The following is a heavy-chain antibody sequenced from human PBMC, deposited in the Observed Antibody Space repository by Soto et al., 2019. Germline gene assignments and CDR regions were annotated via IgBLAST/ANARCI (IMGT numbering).Heavy chain of an antibody. D-gene: IGHD3-9*01. CDR1: GYTFTGYY. J-gene: IGHJ6*02. CDR2: INPNSGVT. V-gene: IGHV1-2*04. Sequence: GASVKVSCKASGYTFTGYYMHWVRQAPGQGLEWMGWINPNSGVTNYAQNFQGWVTMTRDTSISTAYMELSRLRSDDTAVYYCAREGFRIYDILTGYYNLTGYYYYGMDVWGQGTTVTVSS. CDR3: AREGFRIYDILTGYYNLTGYYYYGMDV.